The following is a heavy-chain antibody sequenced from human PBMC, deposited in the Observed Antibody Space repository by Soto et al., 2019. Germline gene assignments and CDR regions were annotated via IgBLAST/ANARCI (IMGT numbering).Heavy chain of an antibody. D-gene: IGHD3-3*01. Sequence: GGSLRLSCAASGFTFSSYWMSWVRQAPGKGLEWVANIKQDGSEKYYVDSVKGRFTISRDNAKNSLYLQMNSLRAEDTAVYYCARFQEHYDFWSGYPDYYYYGMDVWGQGTTVTVSS. V-gene: IGHV3-7*05. CDR3: ARFQEHYDFWSGYPDYYYYGMDV. CDR1: GFTFSSYW. CDR2: IKQDGSEK. J-gene: IGHJ6*02.